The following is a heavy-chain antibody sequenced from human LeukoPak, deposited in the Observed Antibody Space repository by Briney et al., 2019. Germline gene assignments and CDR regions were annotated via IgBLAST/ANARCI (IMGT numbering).Heavy chain of an antibody. CDR3: ARTYYDILTGYNPYFDY. CDR1: GFTFNSYS. J-gene: IGHJ4*02. CDR2: ISSNSSYT. D-gene: IGHD3-9*01. Sequence: GGSLRLSCAASGFTFNSYSMNWVRQAPGKGLEWVSSISSNSSYTYYPDSVKGRFTISRDNAKNSLYLQMNSLRAEDTAVYYCARTYYDILTGYNPYFDYWGQGILVTVSS. V-gene: IGHV3-21*01.